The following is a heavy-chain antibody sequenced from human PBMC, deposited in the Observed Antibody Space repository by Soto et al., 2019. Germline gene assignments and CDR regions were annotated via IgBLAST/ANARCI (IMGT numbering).Heavy chain of an antibody. CDR3: GRVTPVARKGYYFEY. D-gene: IGHD2-15*01. Sequence: SETLSLTCTVSGGSLSKNCWTWIRQPPGKGLEYIGYIYDSVSTNSYPSFKSRFVISVATSKNQFSMNLRSVTPADTAVFNCGRVTPVARKGYYFEYWGQGALVTVSS. CDR1: GGSLSKNC. V-gene: IGHV4-59*01. J-gene: IGHJ4*02. CDR2: IYDSVST.